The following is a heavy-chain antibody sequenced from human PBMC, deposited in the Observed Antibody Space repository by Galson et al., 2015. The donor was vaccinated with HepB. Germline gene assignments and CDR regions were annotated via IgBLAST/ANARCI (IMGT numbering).Heavy chain of an antibody. Sequence: SLRLSCEASGFTFTSYSMNWVRQAPGKGLEWVSCISSSSRTIYYADSVTGRFTISRDNAKNSLYLQMNSLRDEDTAVYYCARAFGITLQGYFDYWGQGTLVTVSS. CDR2: ISSSSRTI. CDR1: GFTFTSYS. J-gene: IGHJ4*02. D-gene: IGHD3-16*01. V-gene: IGHV3-48*02. CDR3: ARAFGITLQGYFDY.